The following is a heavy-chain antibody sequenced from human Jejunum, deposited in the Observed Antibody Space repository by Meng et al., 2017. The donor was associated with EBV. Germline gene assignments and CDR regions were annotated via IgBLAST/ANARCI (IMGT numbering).Heavy chain of an antibody. Sequence: QVRLQESGPGRVKPSGTLSLTCAVSTDFISSYEWWSWVRQPPGKGLEWLGEINQVGSTYYNPSLKSRVTISIDTSKRQFSLRLNSMTAADTAVYYCARASSERLLDYWGQGTLVTVAS. CDR3: ARASSERLLDY. D-gene: IGHD1-14*01. J-gene: IGHJ4*02. CDR2: INQVGST. CDR1: TDFISSYEW. V-gene: IGHV4-4*02.